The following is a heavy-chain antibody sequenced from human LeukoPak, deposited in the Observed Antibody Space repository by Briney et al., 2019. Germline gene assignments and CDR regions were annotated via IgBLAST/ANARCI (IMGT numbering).Heavy chain of an antibody. CDR2: IKRDESEK. D-gene: IGHD1-26*01. V-gene: IGHV3-7*01. CDR3: ARGLGDGSYTGLS. Sequence: ETLSLTCGVSGGSISSSNWWSWVRQPPGKGLEWVANIKRDESEKNYVDSVKGRFTISRDNAKNSLYLQMDSLRAEDTAVYYCARGLGDGSYTGLSWGQGTLVTVSS. J-gene: IGHJ4*02. CDR1: GGSISSSNW.